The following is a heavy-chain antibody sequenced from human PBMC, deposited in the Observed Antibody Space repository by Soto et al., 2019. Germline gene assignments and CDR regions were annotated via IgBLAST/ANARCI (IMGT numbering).Heavy chain of an antibody. V-gene: IGHV4-30-2*01. Sequence: QLQLQESGSGLVKPSQTLSLTCAVSGGSISSGGYSWSWIRQPPGKGLEWIGYIYHSGSTYYNPSLTSRGTISVDRAQVQFSLKLSSVTAADTAVYYCARAVTTVTTLAYWGQGTLVTVSS. D-gene: IGHD4-17*01. CDR3: ARAVTTVTTLAY. J-gene: IGHJ4*02. CDR2: IYHSGST. CDR1: GGSISSGGYS.